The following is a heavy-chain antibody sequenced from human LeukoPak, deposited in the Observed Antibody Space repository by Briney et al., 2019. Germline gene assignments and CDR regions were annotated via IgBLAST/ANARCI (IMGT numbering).Heavy chain of an antibody. CDR3: ARWLDY. V-gene: IGHV3-21*01. Sequence: GGSLRLSCAASGFTFSSYSMNWVRQAPGKGLEGGSSISSGSTSIYYADSMKGRFTISRDNAKNSLYLQMNSLRAEDTAVYYCARWLDYWGQGTLVTVSS. CDR2: ISSGSTSI. J-gene: IGHJ4*02. CDR1: GFTFSSYS.